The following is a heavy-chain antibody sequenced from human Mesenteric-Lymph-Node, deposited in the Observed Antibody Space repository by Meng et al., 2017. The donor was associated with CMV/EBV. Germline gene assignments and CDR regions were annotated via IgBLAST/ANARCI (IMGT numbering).Heavy chain of an antibody. V-gene: IGHV3-23*01. Sequence: GESLKISCAASQFTFDDYGMGWVRQAPGKGLEWVSAISGSGGSTYYADSVKGRFTISRDNSKNTLYLQMNSLRAEDTAVYYCAKDQRAVVVPAANFWYFDLWGRGTLVTVSS. D-gene: IGHD2-2*01. CDR3: AKDQRAVVVPAANFWYFDL. J-gene: IGHJ2*01. CDR2: ISGSGGST. CDR1: QFTFDDYG.